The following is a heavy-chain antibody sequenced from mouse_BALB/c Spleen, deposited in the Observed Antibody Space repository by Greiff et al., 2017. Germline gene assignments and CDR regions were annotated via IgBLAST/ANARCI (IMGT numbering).Heavy chain of an antibody. CDR1: GFTFSSFG. D-gene: IGHD3-2*01. V-gene: IGHV5-17*02. Sequence: EVHLVESGGGLVQPGGSRKLSCAASGFTFSSFGMHWVRQAPEKGLEWVAYISSGSSTIYYADTVKGRFTISRDNPKNTLFLQMTSLRSEDTAMYYCARDSSGYSFAYWGQGTLVTVSA. J-gene: IGHJ3*01. CDR2: ISSGSSTI. CDR3: ARDSSGYSFAY.